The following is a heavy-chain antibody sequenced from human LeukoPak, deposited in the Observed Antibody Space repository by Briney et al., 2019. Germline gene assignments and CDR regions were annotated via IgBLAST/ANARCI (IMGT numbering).Heavy chain of an antibody. Sequence: ETLSLTCTLSGGSISTYYWSWVRQAPGKGLEWVSVIYSGGYTYYADSVKGRFTISRDNSKNTLYLQMNSLRAEDTAVYYCARDRGSGLDYWGQGTLVTVSS. V-gene: IGHV3-66*01. D-gene: IGHD3-10*01. J-gene: IGHJ4*02. CDR2: IYSGGYT. CDR3: ARDRGSGLDY. CDR1: GGSISTYY.